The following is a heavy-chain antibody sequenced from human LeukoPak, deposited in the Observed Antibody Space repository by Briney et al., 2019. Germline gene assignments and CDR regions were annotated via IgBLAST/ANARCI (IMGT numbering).Heavy chain of an antibody. Sequence: GGSLRLSCAASGFTISSYGMHWVRQAPGKGLEWVAVISYDGSNKYYADSVKGRFTISRDNSKNTLYLQMNSLRAEDTAVYYCAKPKIQGYSSKYDWFDPWGQGTLVTVSS. D-gene: IGHD6-13*01. CDR2: ISYDGSNK. CDR1: GFTISSYG. V-gene: IGHV3-30*18. J-gene: IGHJ5*02. CDR3: AKPKIQGYSSKYDWFDP.